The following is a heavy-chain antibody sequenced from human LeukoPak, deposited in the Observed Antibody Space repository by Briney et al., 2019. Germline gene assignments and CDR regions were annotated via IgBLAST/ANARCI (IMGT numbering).Heavy chain of an antibody. Sequence: SSVKLSCKATGYTFTIYGINWVGQAPGQGLEWMGWISAYNGNTNYAQKLQGRVTMTTDTSTSTAYMELRSLRSDDTAVYYCAGASRGEYQLPSHPYFWGQGTLVTVSS. D-gene: IGHD2-2*01. V-gene: IGHV1-18*04. CDR3: AGASRGEYQLPSHPYF. CDR2: ISAYNGNT. J-gene: IGHJ4*02. CDR1: GYTFTIYG.